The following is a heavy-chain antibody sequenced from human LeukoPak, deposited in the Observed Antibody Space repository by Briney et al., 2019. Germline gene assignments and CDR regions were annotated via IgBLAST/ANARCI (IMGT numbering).Heavy chain of an antibody. J-gene: IGHJ4*02. V-gene: IGHV3-9*01. CDR1: GFTFDDYA. CDR2: ISWNSGSI. CDR3: VKGGKGFLEWAEQLFDY. D-gene: IGHD3-3*01. Sequence: PGRSLRLSCAASGFTFDDYAMHWVRQAPGKGLEWVSGISWNSGSIGYADSVKGRFTISRDNAKSSLYLQMNSLRAEDTALYYCVKGGKGFLEWAEQLFDYWGQGTLVTVSS.